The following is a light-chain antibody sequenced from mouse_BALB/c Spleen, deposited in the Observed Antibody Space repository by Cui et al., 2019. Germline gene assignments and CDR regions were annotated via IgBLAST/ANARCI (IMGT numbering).Light chain of an antibody. J-gene: IGKJ5*01. CDR1: SSVSY. CDR3: QQWSSNPLT. Sequence: QIVHTPSPAFMSASPGQKVTMTCSASSSVSYMYWYQQKPRSSPKPWIYLTTNLASGVPARFSGSGSGTSYSLTISSMEAEDAASYYCQQWSSNPLTFGAGTKLELK. V-gene: IGKV4-68*01. CDR2: LTT.